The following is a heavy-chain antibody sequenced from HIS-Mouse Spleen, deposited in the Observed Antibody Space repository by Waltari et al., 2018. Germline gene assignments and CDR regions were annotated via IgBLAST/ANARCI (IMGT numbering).Heavy chain of an antibody. CDR2: IYYSGRP. CDR3: AREIPYSSSWYDWYFDL. Sequence: QLQLQESGPGLVKPSETLSLTCTVSGGSISSSSYYWGWIRQPPGKGLEWIGSIYYSGRPYSNPSLKSRVTISVATSKNQFSLKLSSVTAADTAVYYCAREIPYSSSWYDWYFDLWGRGTLVTVSS. D-gene: IGHD6-13*01. J-gene: IGHJ2*01. CDR1: GGSISSSSYY. V-gene: IGHV4-39*07.